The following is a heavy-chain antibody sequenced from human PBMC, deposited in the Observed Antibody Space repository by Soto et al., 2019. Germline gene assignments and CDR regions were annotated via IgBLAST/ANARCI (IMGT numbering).Heavy chain of an antibody. J-gene: IGHJ5*02. CDR1: GFSLSTSGLG. CDR2: IYWDDDK. V-gene: IGHV2-5*02. Sequence: SGPTLVNPTQTLTLTCSFSGFSLSTSGLGVNWIRQPPGKALEWLALIYWDDDKRYSPSLKSRLTITKDTSKNQVVLTMTNMEPADKATYYCAYMADLQGNRDEGCFLAWGQGGLVTV. D-gene: IGHD2-15*01. CDR3: AYMADLQGNRDEGCFLA.